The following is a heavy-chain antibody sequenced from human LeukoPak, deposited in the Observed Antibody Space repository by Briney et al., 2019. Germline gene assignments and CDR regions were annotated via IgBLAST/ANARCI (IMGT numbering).Heavy chain of an antibody. CDR1: GYTFTSYG. V-gene: IGHV1-18*04. D-gene: IGHD3-10*01. CDR3: ARVPLPGSGTRKHWFDP. J-gene: IGHJ5*02. CDR2: ISAYNGNT. Sequence: GASVKVSCKASGYTFTSYGISWVRQAPGQGLEWMGWISAYNGNTNYAQKLQGRVTMTTDTSTSTAYMELRSLRSDDTAVYYCARVPLPGSGTRKHWFDPWGQGTLVTVSS.